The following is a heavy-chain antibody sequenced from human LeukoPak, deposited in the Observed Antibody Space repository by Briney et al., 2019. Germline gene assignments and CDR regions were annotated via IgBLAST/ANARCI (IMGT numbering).Heavy chain of an antibody. Sequence: PSETLSLTCTVSGGSISSSSYYWGWIRHPPGTGLEWIGSIYYSGSTYYNPSLKSRVTISVDTSKNQFSLKVSSVTAADTAVYYCARRADYDILTGYIDYWGQGTLVTVSS. J-gene: IGHJ4*02. D-gene: IGHD3-9*01. CDR1: GGSISSSSYY. CDR2: IYYSGST. V-gene: IGHV4-39*01. CDR3: ARRADYDILTGYIDY.